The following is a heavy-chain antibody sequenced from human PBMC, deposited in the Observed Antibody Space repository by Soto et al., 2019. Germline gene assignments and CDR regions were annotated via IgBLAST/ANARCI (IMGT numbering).Heavy chain of an antibody. CDR1: GFTFGDYA. CDR3: TRDRPNSYDYVWGLDY. V-gene: IGHV3-49*04. D-gene: IGHD3-16*01. CDR2: IRSKAYGGTT. J-gene: IGHJ4*02. Sequence: PGGSLRLSCTASGFTFGDYAMSWVRQAPGKGLEWVGFIRSKAYGGTTEYAASVKGRFTISRDDSKSIAYLQMNSLKTEDTAVYYCTRDRPNSYDYVWGLDYWGQGTLVTVSS.